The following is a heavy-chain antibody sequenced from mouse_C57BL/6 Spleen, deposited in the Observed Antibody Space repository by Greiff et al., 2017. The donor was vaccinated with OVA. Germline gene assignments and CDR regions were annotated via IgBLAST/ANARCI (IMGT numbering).Heavy chain of an antibody. CDR3: ARHEVARGWFAY. CDR2: FYPGSGSI. J-gene: IGHJ3*01. CDR1: GYTFTEYT. V-gene: IGHV1-62-2*01. Sequence: VKLMESGAELVKPGASVKLSCKASGYTFTEYTIHWVKQRSGQGLEWIGWFYPGSGSIKYNEKFKDKATLTADKSSSTVYMELSRLTSEDSAVYFCARHEVARGWFAYWGQGTLVTVSA.